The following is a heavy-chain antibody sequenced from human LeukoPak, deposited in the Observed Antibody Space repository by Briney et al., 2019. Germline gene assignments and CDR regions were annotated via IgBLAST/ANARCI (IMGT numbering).Heavy chain of an antibody. D-gene: IGHD5-18*01. CDR3: AKETVDTAMVVDY. CDR1: GGSISSSSYY. CDR2: IYYSGST. V-gene: IGHV4-39*01. J-gene: IGHJ4*02. Sequence: PSETLSFTCTVSGGSISSSSYYWGWIRQPPGKGLEWIGSIYYSGSTYYNPSLKSRVTISVDTSKNQFSLKLSSVTAADTAVYYCAKETVDTAMVVDYWGQGTLVTVSS.